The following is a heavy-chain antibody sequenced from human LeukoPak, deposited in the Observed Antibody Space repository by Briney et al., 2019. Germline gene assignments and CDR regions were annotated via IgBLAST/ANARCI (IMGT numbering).Heavy chain of an antibody. CDR3: ARGVRYQGSAFDI. CDR1: GYTFTNYA. J-gene: IGHJ3*02. Sequence: GASVKVSCKASGYTFTNYAVSWVRQAPGQGLEWMGWINTNTGNPTYAQGFTGRFVFSLDTSVSTAYLQISSLKAEDTAVYYCARGVRYQGSAFDIWGQGTMVTVSS. CDR2: INTNTGNP. V-gene: IGHV7-4-1*02. D-gene: IGHD2-2*01.